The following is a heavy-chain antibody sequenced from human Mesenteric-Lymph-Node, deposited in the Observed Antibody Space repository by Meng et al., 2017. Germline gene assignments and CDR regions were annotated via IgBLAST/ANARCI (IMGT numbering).Heavy chain of an antibody. J-gene: IGHJ4*02. CDR1: GGPVSSGGYY. Sequence: VVLPVPRTDYVKPSLTLSLTSTVSGGPVSSGGYYWTWIRQHPGKGMEWFGHIYYSGSTFYNPSLKRRVIISIDTSKNQFSLNLRSVTAADTAVYYCARVSSGWDYFDYWGQGTLVTVSS. CDR3: ARVSSGWDYFDY. V-gene: IGHV4-31*03. CDR2: IYYSGST. D-gene: IGHD6-19*01.